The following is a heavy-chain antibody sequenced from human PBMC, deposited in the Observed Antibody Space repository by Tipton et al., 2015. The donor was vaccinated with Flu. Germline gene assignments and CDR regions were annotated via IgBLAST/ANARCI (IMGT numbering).Heavy chain of an antibody. Sequence: SLRLSCAASGFTFSNYWMHWVRQAPGKGLVWVSRINSDGSGTVSADSVKGRFTISTDNSKNTLSLQMNSLRDEDTAVYYCARAGISIFGVARGAFDIWGQGSVVTVSS. V-gene: IGHV3-74*03. CDR3: ARAGISIFGVARGAFDI. J-gene: IGHJ3*02. CDR1: GFTFSNYW. D-gene: IGHD3-3*01. CDR2: INSDGSGT.